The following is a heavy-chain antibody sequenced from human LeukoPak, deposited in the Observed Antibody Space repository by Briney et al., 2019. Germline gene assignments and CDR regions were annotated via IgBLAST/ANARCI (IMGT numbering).Heavy chain of an antibody. J-gene: IGHJ4*02. CDR2: ISGSGGST. CDR1: GFTFSSYA. CDR3: AKGYCTNGVCHAPPHY. Sequence: PGGSLRLSCAASGFTFSSYAMSWVRQAPGKGLGWVSAISGSGGSTYYADSVKGRFTISRDNSKNTLYLQMNSLRAEDTAVYYCAKGYCTNGVCHAPPHYWGQGTLVTVSS. V-gene: IGHV3-23*01. D-gene: IGHD2-8*01.